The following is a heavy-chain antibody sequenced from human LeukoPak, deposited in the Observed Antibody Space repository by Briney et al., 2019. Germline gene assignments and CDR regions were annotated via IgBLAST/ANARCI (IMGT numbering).Heavy chain of an antibody. CDR2: INHSGST. Sequence: SETLSLTCAVSGGSFSGYYWSWIRQPPGKGLEWIGEINHSGSTNYNPSLKSRVTISVDTSKNQFSLKLSSVTAADTAVYYCARGGCSSTSCYAVLDAFDIWGQGTMVTVSS. CDR1: GGSFSGYY. CDR3: ARGGCSSTSCYAVLDAFDI. J-gene: IGHJ3*02. V-gene: IGHV4-34*01. D-gene: IGHD2-2*01.